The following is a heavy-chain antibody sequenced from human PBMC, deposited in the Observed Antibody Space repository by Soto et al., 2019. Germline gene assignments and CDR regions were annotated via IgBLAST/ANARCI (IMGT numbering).Heavy chain of an antibody. V-gene: IGHV3-30-3*01. D-gene: IGHD6-13*01. J-gene: IGHJ4*02. CDR2: ISYDGSNK. Sequence: QVQLVESGGGVVKPGRSLRLSCAASGFTFSSYAMHWVRQAPGKGLEWVAVISYDGSNKYYADSVKGRFTISRDNSKNTLYLQMNSLRAEDTAVYYCARGIAGFDYWGQGTLVTVSS. CDR1: GFTFSSYA. CDR3: ARGIAGFDY.